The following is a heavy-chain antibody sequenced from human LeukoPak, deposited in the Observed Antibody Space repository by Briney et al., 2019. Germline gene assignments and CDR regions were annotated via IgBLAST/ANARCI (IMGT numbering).Heavy chain of an antibody. CDR1: GGSISSSSYY. D-gene: IGHD6-13*01. CDR3: ARDSAGPYSSSWANWFDP. Sequence: PSETLSLTCTVSGGSISSSSYYWGWIRQPPGKGLEWIGSIYYSGSTYYNPSLKSRVTISVDTSKNQFSLKLSSVTAADTAAYYYARDSAGPYSSSWANWFDPWGQGTLVTVSS. J-gene: IGHJ5*02. CDR2: IYYSGST. V-gene: IGHV4-39*07.